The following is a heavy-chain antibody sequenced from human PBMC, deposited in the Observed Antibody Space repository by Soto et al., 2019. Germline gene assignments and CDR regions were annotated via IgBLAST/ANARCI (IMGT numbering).Heavy chain of an antibody. CDR1: GFTFSSYA. CDR3: AKARYDFWSGYSPGPFDY. D-gene: IGHD3-3*01. V-gene: IGHV3-30-3*01. J-gene: IGHJ4*02. Sequence: PGGSLRLSCAASGFTFSSYAMHWVRQAPGKGLEWVAVISYDGSNKYYADSVKGRFTISRDNSKNTLYLQMNSLRAEDTAVYYCAKARYDFWSGYSPGPFDYWGQGTLVTVSS. CDR2: ISYDGSNK.